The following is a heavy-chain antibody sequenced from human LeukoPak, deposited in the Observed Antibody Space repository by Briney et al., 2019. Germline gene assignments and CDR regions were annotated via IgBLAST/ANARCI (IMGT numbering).Heavy chain of an antibody. V-gene: IGHV1-8*03. D-gene: IGHD3-9*01. CDR3: ERDLQGGPLRYPDLQS. CDR2: MNPNSGNT. CDR1: GYTFTSYD. J-gene: IGHJ4*02. Sequence: ASVKVSCKASGYTFTSYDINWVRQATGQGLEWMGWMNPNSGNTGYAQKVKGRVTITRNTSISTAYMELNSLRSDDTALYYWERDLQGGPLRYPDLQSRGQGTLIIVSS.